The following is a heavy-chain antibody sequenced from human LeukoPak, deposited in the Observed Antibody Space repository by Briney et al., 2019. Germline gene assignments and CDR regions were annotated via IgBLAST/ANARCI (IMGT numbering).Heavy chain of an antibody. D-gene: IGHD1-26*01. J-gene: IGHJ4*02. Sequence: PGGSLRLSCAASGFAFSSYFMSWVRQAPGKGLEWVGRIKSRNRGETVDYAAPVKGRFTISRDDSKTTVYLQMNSLKTEDTAIYYCTTDGSTTLSNTFDYRGQGTLVTVSS. CDR1: GFAFSSYF. CDR3: TTDGSTTLSNTFDY. CDR2: IKSRNRGETV. V-gene: IGHV3-15*01.